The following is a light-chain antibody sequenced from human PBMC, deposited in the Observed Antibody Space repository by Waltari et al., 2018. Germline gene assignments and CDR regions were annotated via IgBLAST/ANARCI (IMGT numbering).Light chain of an antibody. CDR3: CSYGGTYTFVV. CDR2: DVS. V-gene: IGLV2-11*01. CDR1: SSDIGGYNY. J-gene: IGLJ2*01. Sequence: QSALTQPRSVSGSPGQSVTISCTGPSSDIGGYNYVSWYQHHPGKAPKLMIYDVSKRPSGVPDRFSGAKSGNTASLTISGLQAEDEADYYCCSYGGTYTFVVFGGGTKLTVL.